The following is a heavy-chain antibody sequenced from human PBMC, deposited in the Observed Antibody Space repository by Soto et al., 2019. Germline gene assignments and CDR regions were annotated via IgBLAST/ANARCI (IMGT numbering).Heavy chain of an antibody. J-gene: IGHJ6*02. Sequence: EALSLTCTVSGGSISSYYWSWIRQPPGKGLEWIGYIYYSGRTNYNPSLKSRVTISVDTSKNQFSLKLSSVTAAATAVYYCARGTSIAAAGHYYYYEMDDLGQGTTVTVSS. V-gene: IGHV4-59*01. CDR2: IYYSGRT. D-gene: IGHD6-13*01. CDR3: ARGTSIAAAGHYYYYEMDD. CDR1: GGSISSYY.